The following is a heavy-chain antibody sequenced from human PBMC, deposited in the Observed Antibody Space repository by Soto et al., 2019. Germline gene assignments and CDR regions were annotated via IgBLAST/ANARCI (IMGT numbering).Heavy chain of an antibody. CDR1: GSTFTNNY. Sequence: AALKVSCKPSGSTFTNNYMHCVRQAPGQGLELMGMIYPNRGTTDYAQKFQGRVTMTSDTSTTTVYMELSSLTADDRAVYYCVRDNSGFDYWGQGTVVTVSS. D-gene: IGHD6-13*01. J-gene: IGHJ4*02. CDR3: VRDNSGFDY. CDR2: IYPNRGTT. V-gene: IGHV1-46*03.